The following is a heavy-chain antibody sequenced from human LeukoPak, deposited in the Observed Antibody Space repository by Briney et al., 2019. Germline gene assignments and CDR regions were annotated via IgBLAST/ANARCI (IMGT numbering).Heavy chain of an antibody. CDR1: GFTFSNYW. V-gene: IGHV3-7*01. J-gene: IGHJ4*02. CDR3: ASGRRLGY. CDR2: IKEDGSEK. Sequence: GGSLRPSCAASGFTFSNYWMSWVRQASGKGLEWVANIKEDGSEKYYVDSVKGRFTISRDNAKNSLYLQMNSLRAEDTAIYYCASGRRLGYWGQGTLVTVSS. D-gene: IGHD6-25*01.